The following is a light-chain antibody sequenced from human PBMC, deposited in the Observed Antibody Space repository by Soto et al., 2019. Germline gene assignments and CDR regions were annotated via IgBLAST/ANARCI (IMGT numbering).Light chain of an antibody. CDR1: SSDVGGYNY. V-gene: IGLV2-14*01. Sequence: QSAPTQPASVSGSPGQSITISCTGTSSDVGGYNYVSWYQQHPGKAPKLMIYEVSNRPSGVSNRFSGSKSGNTASLTISGLQAEDEADYYCSSYTSSSNVFGTGTKVTVL. J-gene: IGLJ1*01. CDR2: EVS. CDR3: SSYTSSSNV.